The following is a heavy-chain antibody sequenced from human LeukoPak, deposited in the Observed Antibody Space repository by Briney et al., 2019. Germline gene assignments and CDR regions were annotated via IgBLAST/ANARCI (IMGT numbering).Heavy chain of an antibody. J-gene: IGHJ4*02. D-gene: IGHD3-3*01. CDR1: GFTFSNAW. Sequence: GGSLRLSCAASGFTFSNAWMSWVRQAPGKGLEWVAVISYDGSNKYYADSVKGRFTISRDNSKNTLYLQMNSLRAEDTAVYYCARDDLIYDFWSGYAPVGYFDYWGQGTLVTVSS. CDR2: ISYDGSNK. CDR3: ARDDLIYDFWSGYAPVGYFDY. V-gene: IGHV3-30-3*01.